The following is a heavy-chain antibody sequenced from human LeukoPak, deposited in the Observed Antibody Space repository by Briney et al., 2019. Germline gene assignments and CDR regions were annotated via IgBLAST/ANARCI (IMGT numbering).Heavy chain of an antibody. CDR3: ATTGFTVDEYYFDY. CDR1: GGSISSYY. D-gene: IGHD4-17*01. CDR2: IYTSGST. J-gene: IGHJ4*02. Sequence: SETLSLTCTVSGGSISSYYWSWIQQPPGKGLEWIGYIYTSGSTNYNPSLKSRVTISVDTSKNQFSLKLSSVTAADTAVYYCATTGFTVDEYYFDYWGQGTLVTVSS. V-gene: IGHV4-4*09.